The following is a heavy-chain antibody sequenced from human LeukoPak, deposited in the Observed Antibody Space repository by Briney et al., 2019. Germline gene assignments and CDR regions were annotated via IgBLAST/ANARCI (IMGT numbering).Heavy chain of an antibody. CDR2: IIPIFGTA. V-gene: IGHV1-69*13. Sequence: GASVKVSCKASGGTFSSYAISWVRQAPGQGLEWMGGIIPIFGTANYAQKFQGRVTITADESTSTAYMELRSLRSDDTAVYYCASTSDYYYYGMDVWGQGTTVTVSS. CDR3: ASTSDYYYYGMDV. CDR1: GGTFSSYA. J-gene: IGHJ6*02. D-gene: IGHD2/OR15-2a*01.